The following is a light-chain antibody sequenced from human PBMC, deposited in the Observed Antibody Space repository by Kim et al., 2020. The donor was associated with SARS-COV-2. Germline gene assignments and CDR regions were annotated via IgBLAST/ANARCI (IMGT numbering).Light chain of an antibody. CDR3: SSYTASNSWV. CDR1: SSDVGGYNY. CDR2: DVN. V-gene: IGLV2-14*03. J-gene: IGLJ3*02. Sequence: QSLTISCTGTSSDVGGYNYVSWYQQHPGKSPTLMIYDVNKRPSGVSNRFSGSKSGNTASLTISGLQAEDEADYYCSSYTASNSWVFGGGTQLIVL.